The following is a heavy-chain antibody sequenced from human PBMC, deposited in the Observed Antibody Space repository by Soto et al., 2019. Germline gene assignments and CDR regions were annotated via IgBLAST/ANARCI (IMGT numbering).Heavy chain of an antibody. J-gene: IGHJ4*02. CDR2: IYYTGRT. Sequence: SETLSLTCSVSGGSISSDDYYWTWIRQAPGEGLEWIGYIYYTGRTLYNPSLKSRVTISIDTVKNQFSLKLISVSAADTAVYFCVRELSNSPDLFDSWGQGTLVTVSS. D-gene: IGHD4-4*01. V-gene: IGHV4-30-4*01. CDR3: VRELSNSPDLFDS. CDR1: GGSISSDDYY.